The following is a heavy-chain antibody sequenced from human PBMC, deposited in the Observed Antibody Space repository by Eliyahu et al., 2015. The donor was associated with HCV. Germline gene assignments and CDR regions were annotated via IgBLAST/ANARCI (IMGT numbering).Heavy chain of an antibody. CDR3: ARDRIVSNNWSSDWFDP. D-gene: IGHD1-20*01. CDR1: RFXXXXYX. CDR2: ISYDGSHK. V-gene: IGHV3-30-3*01. Sequence: QVQLVESGGRVVQPGRSLRLSCAXSRFXXXXYXMYWVRQAPAKGLEWVAVISYDGSHKYYADSVKGRFIISRDNSKNTLYLQMNSLRAEDTAVYYCARDRIVSNNWSSDWFDPWGQGTLVTVSS. J-gene: IGHJ5*02.